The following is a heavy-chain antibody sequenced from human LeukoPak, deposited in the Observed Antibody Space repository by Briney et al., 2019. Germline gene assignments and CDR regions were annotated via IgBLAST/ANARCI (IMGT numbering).Heavy chain of an antibody. D-gene: IGHD1-14*01. CDR1: GGSFSGYY. CDR3: AGTGAYGMDV. J-gene: IGHJ6*02. V-gene: IGHV4-34*01. Sequence: SETLSLTCAVYGGSFSGYYWSWIRQPPGKGLEWIGEINHSGSTNYNPSLKSRVTISVDTSKNQFSLKLSSVTAADTAVYYCAGTGAYGMDVWGQGTTVTVSS. CDR2: INHSGST.